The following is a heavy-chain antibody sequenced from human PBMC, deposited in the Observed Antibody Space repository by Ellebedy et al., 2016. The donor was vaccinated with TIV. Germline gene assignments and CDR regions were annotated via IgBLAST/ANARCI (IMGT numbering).Heavy chain of an antibody. J-gene: IGHJ4*02. CDR2: MHYSGST. CDR1: GGSISSSSFY. V-gene: IGHV4-39*01. Sequence: MPSETLSLTCTVSGGSISSSSFYWGWIRQPPGKGLEWFGSMHYSGSTYYNPSLQSRVTISVDTSKSQFSLKMTSVTAADTAVYYCARMEDGDYVAYWGQGTLVTVSS. CDR3: ARMEDGDYVAY. D-gene: IGHD4-17*01.